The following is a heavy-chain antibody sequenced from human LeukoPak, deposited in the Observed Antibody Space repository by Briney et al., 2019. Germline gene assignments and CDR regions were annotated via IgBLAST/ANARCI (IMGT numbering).Heavy chain of an antibody. CDR3: ARRIQLWSYWHFDL. V-gene: IGHV4-4*08. D-gene: IGHD1-1*01. Sequence: SETLFLTCTVSGDSISRESWSWIRQAPGKGLECIGYSYDSWRMNYNPSLQSRVTISLDTSKNRLSLQLNSVTAADTAVYYCARRIQLWSYWHFDLWGRGTLVTVTS. CDR1: GDSISRES. CDR2: SYDSWRM. J-gene: IGHJ2*01.